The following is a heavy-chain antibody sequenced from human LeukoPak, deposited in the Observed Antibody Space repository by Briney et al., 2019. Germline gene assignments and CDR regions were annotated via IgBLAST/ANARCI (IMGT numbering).Heavy chain of an antibody. CDR1: GFTFSSYA. Sequence: PGGPLRLSCAASGFTFSSYAMSWARQAPGKGLEWVSAITGSGGSTYHADSVRGRFTISRDNSKETLYLQMDSLRVEDTAVYYCAKGSSSSRPYYFDYWGQGTLVTVSS. J-gene: IGHJ4*02. CDR3: AKGSSSSRPYYFDY. CDR2: ITGSGGST. D-gene: IGHD6-6*01. V-gene: IGHV3-23*01.